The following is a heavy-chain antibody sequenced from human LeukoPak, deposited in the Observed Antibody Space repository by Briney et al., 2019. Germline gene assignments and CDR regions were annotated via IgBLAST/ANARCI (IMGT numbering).Heavy chain of an antibody. D-gene: IGHD3-3*01. CDR1: GFTFSDYD. J-gene: IGHJ3*02. CDR3: AKDRLITVPKLEDDVFDI. V-gene: IGHV3-9*01. Sequence: GGSLRLSCVTSGFTFSDYDMNWIRQAPGRGLEWVSGVSWNSANIAYADSVKGRFTISRDNAKNSLYLEMNSLRTEDTALYYCAKDRLITVPKLEDDVFDIWGQGTMVTVSS. CDR2: VSWNSANI.